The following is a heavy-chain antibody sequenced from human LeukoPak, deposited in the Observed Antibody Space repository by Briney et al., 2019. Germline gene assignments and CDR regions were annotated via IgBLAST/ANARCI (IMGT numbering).Heavy chain of an antibody. CDR2: IHADSANT. Sequence: ASVKVSCKTSGYTFTTCAVHWVRQAPGQRLEWMGWIHADSANTKYSQKLQGRVTITADESTSTAYMELSSLRSEDTAVYYCARMYGKGPDYWGQGTLVTVSS. V-gene: IGHV1-3*01. CDR1: GYTFTTCA. CDR3: ARMYGKGPDY. D-gene: IGHD2-8*01. J-gene: IGHJ4*02.